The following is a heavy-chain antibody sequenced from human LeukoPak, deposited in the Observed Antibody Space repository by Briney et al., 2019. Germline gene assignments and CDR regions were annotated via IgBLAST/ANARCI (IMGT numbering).Heavy chain of an antibody. CDR1: GFTFSDYY. Sequence: GGSLRLSCAASGFTFSDYYMSWLRQAPGKGLEGVSYISSSGSTIYYADSVKGRFTISRDNAKNSLYLQMNSLRAEDTAVYYCASTGGFASSGYYYQRIEYFQHWGQGTLVTVSS. D-gene: IGHD3-22*01. CDR3: ASTGGFASSGYYYQRIEYFQH. CDR2: ISSSGSTI. J-gene: IGHJ1*01. V-gene: IGHV3-11*01.